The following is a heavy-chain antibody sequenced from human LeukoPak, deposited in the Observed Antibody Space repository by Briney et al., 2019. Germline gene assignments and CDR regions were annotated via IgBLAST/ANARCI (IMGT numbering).Heavy chain of an antibody. CDR2: IIGSGGST. D-gene: IGHD3-3*01. CDR1: GFTFGSYA. V-gene: IGHV3-23*01. J-gene: IGHJ5*02. Sequence: GGSLRLSCAASGFTFGSYAMSWVRQAPGEGLEWVSAIIGSGGSTYYADSVKGRFTISRDNSKNTLYLQMNSLRAEDTAVYYCAKAENYDFWSGPGDSNWFDPWGRGTLVTVSS. CDR3: AKAENYDFWSGPGDSNWFDP.